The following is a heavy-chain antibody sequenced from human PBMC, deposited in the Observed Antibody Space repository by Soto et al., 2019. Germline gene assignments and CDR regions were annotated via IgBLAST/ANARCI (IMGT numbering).Heavy chain of an antibody. D-gene: IGHD3-3*01. CDR1: GGTFSSYA. CDR2: IIPIFGTA. Sequence: QVQLVQSGAEVKKPGSSVKVSCKASGGTFSSYAISWVRQAPGQGLEWMGGIIPIFGTANYAQKFQGRVTITADESTSTAYMELSSLRSEDTAVYYCARGGVAWSGYSSYYYGMDVWGQGTTVTVSS. J-gene: IGHJ6*02. V-gene: IGHV1-69*01. CDR3: ARGGVAWSGYSSYYYGMDV.